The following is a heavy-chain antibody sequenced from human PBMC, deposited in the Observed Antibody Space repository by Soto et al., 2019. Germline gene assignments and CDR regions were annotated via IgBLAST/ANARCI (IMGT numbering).Heavy chain of an antibody. V-gene: IGHV3-23*01. D-gene: IGHD3-10*01. CDR3: AKVLLVWIGEINPPNWFDP. CDR1: GFTFRSYA. J-gene: IGHJ5*02. CDR2: ISDSGGST. Sequence: EVQLLESGGGLVHPGGSLRLSCAASGFTFRSYAMNWVRQAPGKGLAWVSTISDSGGSTYYADSVKGRFTISRENSKNTLYLQMNSLRAEDTAVYYCAKVLLVWIGEINPPNWFDPWGQGTLVTVSS.